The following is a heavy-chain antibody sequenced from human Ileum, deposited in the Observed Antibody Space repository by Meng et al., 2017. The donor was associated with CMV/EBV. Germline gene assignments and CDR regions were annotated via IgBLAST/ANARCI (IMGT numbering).Heavy chain of an antibody. CDR3: VRGANYASYRVDY. D-gene: IGHD2-2*01. CDR2: INPNSGDT. CDR1: GYSFTDYY. J-gene: IGHJ4*02. V-gene: IGHV1-2*02. Sequence: VKLVKSGCELEQPGASVKVSCKASGYSFTDYYIHWLRRAPGQGLEWMGWINPNSGDTNYAQTFQDRVTVTRDTSINTVYMDFRGLTSDDTAMYYCVRGANYASYRVDYWGQGTLVTVSS.